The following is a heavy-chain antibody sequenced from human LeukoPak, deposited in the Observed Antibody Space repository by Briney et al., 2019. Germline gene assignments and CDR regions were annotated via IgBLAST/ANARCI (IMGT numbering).Heavy chain of an antibody. J-gene: IGHJ3*02. CDR3: ARPLYYYDSSGYSPYDAFDI. CDR1: GGTFSSYA. CDR2: IIPIFGTA. V-gene: IGHV1-69*13. Sequence: SVKVSCKASGGTFSSYAISWVRRAPGQGLEWMGGIIPIFGTANYAQKFQGRVTITADESTSTAYMELSSLRSEDTAVYYCARPLYYYDSSGYSPYDAFDIWGQGTMVTVSS. D-gene: IGHD3-22*01.